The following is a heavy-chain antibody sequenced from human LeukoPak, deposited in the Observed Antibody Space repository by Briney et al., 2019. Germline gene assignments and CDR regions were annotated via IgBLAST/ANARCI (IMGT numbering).Heavy chain of an antibody. CDR2: SYYSGST. J-gene: IGHJ4*02. V-gene: IGHV4-39*01. D-gene: IGHD3-22*01. Sequence: PSETLSLTCTVSGGSISSSSYYWGWLRQPPGMGLEWFGSSYYSGSTYYNPSLKSRVTISVDTSKNQFSLKLSSVTAADTAVYYCARLSYYDSSGYYSTRDYWGQGTLVTVSS. CDR3: ARLSYYDSSGYYSTRDY. CDR1: GGSISSSSYY.